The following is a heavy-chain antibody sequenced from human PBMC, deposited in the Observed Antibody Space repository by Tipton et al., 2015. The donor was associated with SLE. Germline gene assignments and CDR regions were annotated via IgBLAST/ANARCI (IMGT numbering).Heavy chain of an antibody. CDR2: LSVAGDT. Sequence: LSLTCAVYGGSFSGYYWSWIRQPPGKGLEWVSLLSVAGDTYNADSVKGRFTTSRDNSKNTLYLQMNSLRAEDTAVYYCAKDIGQYQLLDYFDYWGQGTLVTVSS. J-gene: IGHJ4*02. CDR3: AKDIGQYQLLDYFDY. CDR1: GGSFSGYY. D-gene: IGHD2-2*01. V-gene: IGHV3-53*05.